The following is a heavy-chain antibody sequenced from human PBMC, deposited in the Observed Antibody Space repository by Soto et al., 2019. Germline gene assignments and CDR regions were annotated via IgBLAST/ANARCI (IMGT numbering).Heavy chain of an antibody. J-gene: IGHJ6*02. Sequence: QVQLVESGGGVVQPGRSLRLSCAASGFTFSSYAMHWVRQAPGKGLEWVAVISYDGSNKYYADSVKGRFTISRDNSKNTLYLQMNSLRAEDTAVYYCASGPTYCGGDCYPYGMDVWGQGTTVTVSS. V-gene: IGHV3-30-3*01. CDR2: ISYDGSNK. CDR3: ASGPTYCGGDCYPYGMDV. D-gene: IGHD2-21*02. CDR1: GFTFSSYA.